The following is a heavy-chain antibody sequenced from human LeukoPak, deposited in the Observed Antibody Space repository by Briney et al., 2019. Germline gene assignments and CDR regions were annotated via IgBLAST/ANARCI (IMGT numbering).Heavy chain of an antibody. CDR2: LYYSAST. J-gene: IGHJ6*02. D-gene: IGHD2-21*01. CDR1: GASTISGVYY. V-gene: IGHV4-31*03. Sequence: SHTRSLTYTLTGASTISGVYYCSSISHHPGNRLPWIGYLYYSASTYYNPSLNYRAALSADTSKNQFYLKLSSVTAADTAVYYCARDLFPAVSVREHYYGMDVWGQGNTVTVSS. CDR3: ARDLFPAVSVREHYYGMDV.